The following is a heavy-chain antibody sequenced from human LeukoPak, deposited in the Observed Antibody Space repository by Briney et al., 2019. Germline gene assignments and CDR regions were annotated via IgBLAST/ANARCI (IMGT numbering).Heavy chain of an antibody. CDR2: IGGSGVST. J-gene: IGHJ4*02. V-gene: IGHV3-23*01. CDR1: GFTFSTYG. CDR3: ARARGVGELFFDS. D-gene: IGHD3-10*01. Sequence: GGTLRLSCAAAGFTFSTYGMTWVRQAPGKGLEWVSAIGGSGVSTYYADSVKGRFTISRDNSKNTVYLQMNSLRDDDTAVYYCARARGVGELFFDSWGQGTLVTVSS.